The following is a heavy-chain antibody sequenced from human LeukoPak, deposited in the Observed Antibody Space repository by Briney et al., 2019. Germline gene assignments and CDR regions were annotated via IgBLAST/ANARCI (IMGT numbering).Heavy chain of an antibody. CDR3: VRHAGGLAGTFDV. V-gene: IGHV4-59*08. D-gene: IGHD1-26*01. Sequence: PSETLSLTCTVSGGSISSYYWSWIRQPPGEGLEWIGNVYYSGSANYRPSLKSRGTNSVDTSKNLFSLRLSSVTAADTAVYYCVRHAGGLAGTFDVWGQGTMVIVSS. J-gene: IGHJ3*01. CDR2: VYYSGSA. CDR1: GGSISSYY.